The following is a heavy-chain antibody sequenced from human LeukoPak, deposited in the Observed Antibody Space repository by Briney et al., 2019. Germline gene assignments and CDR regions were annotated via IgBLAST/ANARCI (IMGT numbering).Heavy chain of an antibody. CDR2: ISGSGGST. CDR1: GFTFSSYA. Sequence: PGGSLRLSCAASGFTFSSYAMSWVRQAPGKGLEWVSAISGSGGSTYYADSVKGRFTISRDNSKNTLYLQMNSLRAEDTAVYYCAKVEVFRYSSGWRGDWFDPWGQGTLVTVSS. CDR3: AKVEVFRYSSGWRGDWFDP. V-gene: IGHV3-23*01. D-gene: IGHD6-19*01. J-gene: IGHJ5*02.